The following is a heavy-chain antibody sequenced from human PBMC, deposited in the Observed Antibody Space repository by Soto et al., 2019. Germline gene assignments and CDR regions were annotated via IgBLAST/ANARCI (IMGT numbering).Heavy chain of an antibody. CDR3: ARDSIAGRYWFDP. V-gene: IGHV4-31*03. D-gene: IGHD6-6*01. CDR1: GGSISSGAYY. Sequence: PSETLSLTCTVSGGSISSGAYYWNWIRQLPGKGLEWIGYVYYSGSTYYNPSLKSRVTISVDTSKNQFSLKVSSVTAEDTAVYYCARDSIAGRYWFDPWGQGTLVTVSS. J-gene: IGHJ5*02. CDR2: VYYSGST.